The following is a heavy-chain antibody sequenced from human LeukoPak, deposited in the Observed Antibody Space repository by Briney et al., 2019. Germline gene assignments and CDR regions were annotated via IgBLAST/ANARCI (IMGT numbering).Heavy chain of an antibody. CDR1: GYSFTSYW. D-gene: IGHD2-8*01. J-gene: IGHJ3*02. V-gene: IGHV5-51*01. CDR2: IYPGDSDT. Sequence: GESLKISCKGSGYSFTSYWIGWVRQMPGKGLEWMGIIYPGDSDTRYSPSFQGQVTISADKSISTAYLQWSSLKASDTAMYYCARPSRGGGVFKSPFDMWGQGTMVTVSS. CDR3: ARPSRGGGVFKSPFDM.